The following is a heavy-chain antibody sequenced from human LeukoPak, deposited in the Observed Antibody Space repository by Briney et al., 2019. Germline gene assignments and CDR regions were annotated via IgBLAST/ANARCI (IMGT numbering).Heavy chain of an antibody. Sequence: GESLKISCKGSGYSFTSNWISWVRRMPGKGLEWMGRIDPSDSYTNYSPSFQGHVTISADKSISTAYLQWSSLKASDTAMYYCARQPEGTWFDPWGQGTLVTVSS. CDR1: GYSFTSNW. CDR2: IDPSDSYT. V-gene: IGHV5-10-1*01. CDR3: ARQPEGTWFDP. J-gene: IGHJ5*02. D-gene: IGHD1-1*01.